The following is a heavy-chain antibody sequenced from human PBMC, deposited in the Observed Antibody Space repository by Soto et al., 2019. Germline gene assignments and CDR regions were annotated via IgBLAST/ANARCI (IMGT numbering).Heavy chain of an antibody. Sequence: PSETLSLTCTVSGGSISSGGYYWSWIRQHPGKGLEWIGYIYYSGSTYYNPSLKSRVTISVDTSKNQFSLKLSSVTAADTAVYYCARATYTMVRGAEGFDYWGQGTLVTVSS. J-gene: IGHJ4*02. CDR1: GGSISSGGYY. V-gene: IGHV4-31*03. D-gene: IGHD3-10*01. CDR3: ARATYTMVRGAEGFDY. CDR2: IYYSGST.